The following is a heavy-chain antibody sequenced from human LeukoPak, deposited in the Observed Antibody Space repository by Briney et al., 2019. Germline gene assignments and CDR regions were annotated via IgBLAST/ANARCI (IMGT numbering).Heavy chain of an antibody. CDR2: IRYSGTT. CDR1: GGSISSTYDH. CDR3: ARRLHYFDY. J-gene: IGHJ4*02. V-gene: IGHV4-39*01. Sequence: NPSETLSLTCTVSGGSISSTYDHWDWIRQSPGKGLEWLGSIRYSGTTYYNPSLKGRVTMIVDTSNNQFSLRLRSVTAADTAVYYCARRLHYFDYWGQGSLVTVSS. D-gene: IGHD2-21*02.